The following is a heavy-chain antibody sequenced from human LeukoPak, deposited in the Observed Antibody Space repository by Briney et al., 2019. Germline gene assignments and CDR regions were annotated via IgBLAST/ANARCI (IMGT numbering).Heavy chain of an antibody. CDR2: IYYSGST. Sequence: PSETLSLTCTVAGGSISSYYWSWIRQPPGKGLEWIGYIYYSGSTNYNPSLKSRSTISVDTSKNQFSLKLSSVTAADTAVYYCARVPYYFDAFDIWGQGTTVTVSS. V-gene: IGHV4-59*01. J-gene: IGHJ3*02. D-gene: IGHD3-10*01. CDR1: GGSISSYY. CDR3: ARVPYYFDAFDI.